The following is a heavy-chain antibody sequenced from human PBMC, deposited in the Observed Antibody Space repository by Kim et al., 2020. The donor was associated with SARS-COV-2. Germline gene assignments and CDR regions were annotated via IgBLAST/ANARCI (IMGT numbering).Heavy chain of an antibody. Sequence: VKGRCTLSRDNAKNTLYLQRNSLRDEDTAVYYCATARGYYDSSGYYVFDYWGQGILVTVSS. V-gene: IGHV3-74*01. CDR3: ATARGYYDSSGYYVFDY. J-gene: IGHJ4*02. D-gene: IGHD3-22*01.